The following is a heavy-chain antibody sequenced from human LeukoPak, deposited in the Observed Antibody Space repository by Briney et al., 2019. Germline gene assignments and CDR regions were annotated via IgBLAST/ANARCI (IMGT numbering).Heavy chain of an antibody. Sequence: PGGSLRLSCAASGFIFSGFGIHWVRQAPGKGLEWVANIKQDGSEKYYVDSVKGRFTISRDNAKNSLYLQMNSLRAEDTAVYYCARVVHSSSWYYYYYYMDVWGKGTTVTISS. CDR3: ARVVHSSSWYYYYYYMDV. CDR1: GFIFSGFG. D-gene: IGHD6-13*01. J-gene: IGHJ6*03. CDR2: IKQDGSEK. V-gene: IGHV3-7*01.